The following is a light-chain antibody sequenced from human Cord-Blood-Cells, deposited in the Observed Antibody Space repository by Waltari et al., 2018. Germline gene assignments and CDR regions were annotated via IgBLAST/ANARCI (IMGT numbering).Light chain of an antibody. Sequence: DIQMTQSPSSVSVSVGVRLPITCRASQGISSWLAWYQQKPGKAPKLLIYAASSLQSRVPSRFTGSGSGTDFSLTISSPQPEDFATYYCQQANSFPRTFGQGNKVEIK. CDR2: AAS. J-gene: IGKJ1*01. V-gene: IGKV1-12*01. CDR1: QGISSW. CDR3: QQANSFPRT.